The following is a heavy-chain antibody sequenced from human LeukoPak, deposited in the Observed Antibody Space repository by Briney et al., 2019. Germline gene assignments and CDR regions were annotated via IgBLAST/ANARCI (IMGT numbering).Heavy chain of an antibody. Sequence: SETLSLTCAVSGGYVNRGTFFWTWIRKPPGKGLEWIGYISNSWSTNYHPSLKSRLTISSDMANNQLTTKLTSVTPADSAVLVCARSPSGYRFDSWGQGTLVTVSS. CDR1: GGYVNRGTFF. J-gene: IGHJ4*02. CDR2: ISNSWST. CDR3: ARSPSGYRFDS. V-gene: IGHV4-61*01. D-gene: IGHD3-22*01.